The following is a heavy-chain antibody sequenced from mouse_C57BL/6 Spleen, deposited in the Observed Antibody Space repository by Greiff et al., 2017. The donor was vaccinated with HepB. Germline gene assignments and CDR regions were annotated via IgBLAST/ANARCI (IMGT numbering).Heavy chain of an antibody. V-gene: IGHV1-15*01. Sequence: VQLQQSGAELVRPGASVTLSCKASGYTFTDYEMHWVKQTPVHGLEWIGAIDPETGGTAYNQKFKGKAILTADKSSSTAYMELRSLTSEDSAVYYCTRGELPAFADWGQGTLVTVSA. D-gene: IGHD2-1*01. CDR1: GYTFTDYE. J-gene: IGHJ3*01. CDR3: TRGELPAFAD. CDR2: IDPETGGT.